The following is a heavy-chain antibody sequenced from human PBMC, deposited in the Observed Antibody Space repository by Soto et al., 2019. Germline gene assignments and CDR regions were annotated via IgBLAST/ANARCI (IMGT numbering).Heavy chain of an antibody. CDR2: ISGSGGST. J-gene: IGHJ3*02. CDR3: ANLGYSGYDLPDAFDI. V-gene: IGHV3-23*01. Sequence: EVQLLESGGGLVQPGGSLRLSCAASGFTFSSYAMSWVRQAPGKGLEWVSAISGSGGSTYYADSVKGRFTISRDNSKNTLYLQMNSLRAEDTAVYYCANLGYSGYDLPDAFDIWGQGTMVTVSS. D-gene: IGHD5-12*01. CDR1: GFTFSSYA.